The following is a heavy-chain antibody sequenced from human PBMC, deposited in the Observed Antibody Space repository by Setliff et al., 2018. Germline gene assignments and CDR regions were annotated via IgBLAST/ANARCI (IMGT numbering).Heavy chain of an antibody. D-gene: IGHD1-26*01. Sequence: SETLSLTCTVSGGSISSSSYYWGWIRQPPGEGLEWIGSIYYSGSTNYNPSLKSRVTISVDTSKNQFSLKLSSVTAADTAVYYCARVFPMVGATERRAFDIWGQGTVVTVSS. CDR3: ARVFPMVGATERRAFDI. V-gene: IGHV4-39*07. CDR1: GGSISSSSYY. J-gene: IGHJ3*02. CDR2: IYYSGST.